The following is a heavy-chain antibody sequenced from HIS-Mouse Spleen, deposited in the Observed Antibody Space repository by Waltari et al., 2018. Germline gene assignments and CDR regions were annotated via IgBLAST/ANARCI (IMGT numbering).Heavy chain of an antibody. CDR3: AKEYSSSHNWFDP. Sequence: QVQLVESGGGVVQPGRSLSLSCASSGFTFISLGLPWVPQAPGKGREWVAVISYDGSNKYYADSVKGRFTIARDNSKNTLYLQMNSLRAEDTAVYYCAKEYSSSHNWFDPWGQGTLVTVSS. V-gene: IGHV3-30*18. D-gene: IGHD6-13*01. J-gene: IGHJ5*02. CDR2: ISYDGSNK. CDR1: GFTFISLG.